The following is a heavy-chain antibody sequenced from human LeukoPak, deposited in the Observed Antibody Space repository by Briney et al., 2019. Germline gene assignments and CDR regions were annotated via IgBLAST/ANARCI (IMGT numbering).Heavy chain of an antibody. CDR1: GYTFTSYG. V-gene: IGHV1-18*01. CDR3: ARGGEELAYCGGDCYSRFDY. Sequence: ASVKVSCKASGYTFTSYGISWVRQAPGQVLEWMGLISAYNGNTNYAQKLQGRVTMTTDTSTSTAYMELRSLRSDDTAVYYCARGGEELAYCGGDCYSRFDYWGQGTLVTVSS. D-gene: IGHD2-21*01. CDR2: ISAYNGNT. J-gene: IGHJ4*02.